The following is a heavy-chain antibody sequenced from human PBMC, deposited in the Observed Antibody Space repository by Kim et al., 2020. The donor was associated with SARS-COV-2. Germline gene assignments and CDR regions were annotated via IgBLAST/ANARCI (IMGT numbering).Heavy chain of an antibody. J-gene: IGHJ4*02. V-gene: IGHV1-46*01. D-gene: IGHD2-21*02. Sequence: SYEQEFQGRVTMTRDTSTSTVYMELSSLRSEDTAVYYCARGVVVTATPDYWGQGTLVTVSS. CDR3: ARGVVVTATPDY.